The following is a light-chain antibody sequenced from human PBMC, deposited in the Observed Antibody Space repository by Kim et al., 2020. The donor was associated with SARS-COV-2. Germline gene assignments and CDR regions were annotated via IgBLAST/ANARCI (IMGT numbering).Light chain of an antibody. CDR3: SSYTSSSTLV. CDR2: DVS. V-gene: IGLV2-14*03. Sequence: GQSITISCTGTSIDVGGYNYVSWYQQHPGKAPKLMIYDVSNGPSGVSNRFSGSKSGNTASLTISGLQAEDEADYYCSSYTSSSTLVFGGGTKLTVL. CDR1: SIDVGGYNY. J-gene: IGLJ3*02.